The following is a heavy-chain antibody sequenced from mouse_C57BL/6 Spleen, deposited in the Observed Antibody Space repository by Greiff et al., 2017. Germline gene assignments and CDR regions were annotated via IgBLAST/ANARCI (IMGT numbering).Heavy chain of an antibody. J-gene: IGHJ4*01. D-gene: IGHD2-5*01. CDR3: ARDYYYSNYGGAMDY. Sequence: VQLQQSGPELVKPGASVKISCKASGYAFSSSWMNWVKQRPGKGLEWIGRIYPGDGDTNYNGKFKGKATLTADKSSSTAYMQLSSLTSEDSAVYFCARDYYYSNYGGAMDYWGQGTSVTVSS. V-gene: IGHV1-82*01. CDR2: IYPGDGDT. CDR1: GYAFSSSW.